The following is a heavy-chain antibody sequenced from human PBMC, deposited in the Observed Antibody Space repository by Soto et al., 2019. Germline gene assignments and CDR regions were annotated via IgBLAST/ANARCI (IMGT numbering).Heavy chain of an antibody. CDR2: ISGSGGST. Sequence: EVQLLESGGGLVQPGGSLRLSCAASGFTFSSYAMSWVRQAPGKGLGWVSAISGSGGSTYYADPVKGRFTISRDNSKNTLYLQMNRLRAEDTAVYYCAKRTVGWYFDLWGRGTLVTVSS. CDR3: AKRTVGWYFDL. V-gene: IGHV3-23*01. J-gene: IGHJ2*01. CDR1: GFTFSSYA. D-gene: IGHD4-17*01.